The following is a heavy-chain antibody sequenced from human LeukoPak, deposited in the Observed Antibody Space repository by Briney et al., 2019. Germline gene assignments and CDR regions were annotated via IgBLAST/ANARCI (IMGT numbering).Heavy chain of an antibody. CDR3: ARVWSRIVGATTSSVY. CDR2: TYTSGST. V-gene: IGHV3-53*01. J-gene: IGHJ4*02. D-gene: IGHD1-26*01. Sequence: GGSLRLSCAASGFTVSNSFMIWVRQAPGKGLEWVSLTYTSGSTYYADSMRGRFTISRDNSRNIVYLQINSLRAEDTAVYYCARVWSRIVGATTSSVYWGQGTLVTVSS. CDR1: GFTVSNSF.